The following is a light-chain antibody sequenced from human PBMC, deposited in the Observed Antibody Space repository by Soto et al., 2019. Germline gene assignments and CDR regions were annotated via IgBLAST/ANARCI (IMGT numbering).Light chain of an antibody. CDR1: SSDVGGYKY. V-gene: IGLV2-8*01. CDR2: EVN. CDR3: SSYAGINNIGV. Sequence: QSALTQSPSASGSPGQSVTISCTGTSSDVGGYKYVSWYQQHPGKAPKLMIFEVNKRPSGVSDRFSGSKAGNTASLTVSGLQAEDEADYYCSSYAGINNIGVFGTGTKVTVL. J-gene: IGLJ1*01.